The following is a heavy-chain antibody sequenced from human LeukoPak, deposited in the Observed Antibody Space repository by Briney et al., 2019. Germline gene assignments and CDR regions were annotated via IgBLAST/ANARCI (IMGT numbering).Heavy chain of an antibody. J-gene: IGHJ6*02. D-gene: IGHD3-9*01. V-gene: IGHV3-7*04. CDR1: GFTFSSYW. CDR2: IKQDGSEK. Sequence: GGSLRLSCAASGFTFSSYWMSWVRQAPGKGLEWVANIKQDGSEKYYVGSVKGRFTISRDNAKNSLYLQMNSLRAEDMAVYYCARVYYDILTGSYGMDVWGQGTTVTVSS. CDR3: ARVYYDILTGSYGMDV.